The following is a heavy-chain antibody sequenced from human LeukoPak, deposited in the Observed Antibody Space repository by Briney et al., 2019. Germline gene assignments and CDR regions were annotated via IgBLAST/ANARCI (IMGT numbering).Heavy chain of an antibody. CDR3: AKQLGYCSDGSCYFPY. D-gene: IGHD2-15*01. V-gene: IGHV3-23*01. Sequence: GGSLRLSCAASGFTFSSYAMSWVRQAPGKGLEWVSIISDSGGSTYYADSVQGRFTISRDNSKSTLCLQMNSLRAEDTAVYYCAKQLGYCSDGSCYFPYWGQGTLVTVSS. J-gene: IGHJ4*02. CDR1: GFTFSSYA. CDR2: ISDSGGST.